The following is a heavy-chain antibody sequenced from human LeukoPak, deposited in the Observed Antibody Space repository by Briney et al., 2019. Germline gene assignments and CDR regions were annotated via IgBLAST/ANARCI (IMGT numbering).Heavy chain of an antibody. Sequence: GGSLGLSCAASGFTFSSYSMNWVRQAPGKGLEGVSGINFSSSYIYYADSVKGRFTVSRDNAKNSLYLQMNSLGAEDTAVYYCARESARGIYGLDVWGQGTTVTVSS. V-gene: IGHV3-21*01. CDR3: ARESARGIYGLDV. CDR2: INFSSSYI. CDR1: GFTFSSYS. D-gene: IGHD3-16*01. J-gene: IGHJ6*02.